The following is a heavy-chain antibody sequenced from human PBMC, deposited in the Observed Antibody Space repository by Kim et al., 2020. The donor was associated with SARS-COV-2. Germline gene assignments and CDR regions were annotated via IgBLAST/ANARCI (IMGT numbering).Heavy chain of an antibody. D-gene: IGHD3-22*01. CDR2: IIPIFGTA. V-gene: IGHV1-69*13. Sequence: SVKVSCKASGGTFSSYAISWVRQAPGQGLEWMGGIIPIFGTANYAQKFQGRVTITADESTSTAYMELSSLRSEDTAVYYCARGYDSSGPPRGYYFDYWGQGTLVTVSS. J-gene: IGHJ4*02. CDR1: GGTFSSYA. CDR3: ARGYDSSGPPRGYYFDY.